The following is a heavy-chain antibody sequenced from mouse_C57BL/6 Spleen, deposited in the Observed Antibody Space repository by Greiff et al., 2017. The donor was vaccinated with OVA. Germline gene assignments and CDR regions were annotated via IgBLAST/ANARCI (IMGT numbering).Heavy chain of an antibody. J-gene: IGHJ4*01. CDR1: GYTFTSYW. D-gene: IGHD3-3*01. CDR2: IDPSDSYT. V-gene: IGHV1-69*01. CDR3: ARSVGYYAMDY. Sequence: VQLQQPGAELVMPGASVKLSCKASGYTFTSYWMHWVKQRPGQGLEWIGEIDPSDSYTNYNQKFKGKSTLTVDKSSSTAYMQLSSLTSEDSAVYYCARSVGYYAMDYWGQGTSVTVSS.